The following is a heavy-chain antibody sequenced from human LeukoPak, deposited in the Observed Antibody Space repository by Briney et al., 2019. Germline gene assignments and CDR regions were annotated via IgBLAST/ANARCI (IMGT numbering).Heavy chain of an antibody. CDR1: GYSISSGYY. D-gene: IGHD3-10*01. Sequence: SETLSLTCTVSGYSISSGYYWGWIRQPPGKGLEWIGSIYHSGSTYYNPSLKSRVTISVDMSKNQFSLKLSSVTAADTAVYYCARYYTSGSFDYWGQGTLVTVSS. CDR3: ARYYTSGSFDY. CDR2: IYHSGST. V-gene: IGHV4-38-2*02. J-gene: IGHJ4*02.